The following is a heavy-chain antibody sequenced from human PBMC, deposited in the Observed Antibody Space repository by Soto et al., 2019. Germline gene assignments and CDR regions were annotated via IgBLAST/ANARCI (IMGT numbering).Heavy chain of an antibody. CDR2: ISSSSSTI. Sequence: EVQLVESGGGLVQPGGSLRLSCAASGFTFSSYSMNWVRQAPGKGLEWVSYISSSSSTIYYADSVKGRFTISRDNAKNSXXLQXXSLXXXXXXXXXXXXXXXXXXXXXXXXXXXWGQGXL. CDR3: XXXXXXXXXXXXXXXXX. V-gene: IGHV3-48*01. CDR1: GFTFSSYS. J-gene: IGHJ5*02.